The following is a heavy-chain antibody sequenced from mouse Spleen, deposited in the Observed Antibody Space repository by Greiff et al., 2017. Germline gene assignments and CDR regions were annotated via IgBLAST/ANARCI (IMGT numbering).Heavy chain of an antibody. CDR1: GYTFTSYD. V-gene: IGHV1-85*01. J-gene: IGHJ4*01. CDR3: ARSSKYLYYAMDY. D-gene: IGHD5-1-1*01. Sequence: QVQLQQSGPELVKPGASVKFSCKASGYTFTSYDIHWVHQTPGQGLEWIGCIYPSDGSTKYNEKFKGKATLTVDTSSSTAYMQLHRLTSEDSAVYFGARSSKYLYYAMDYWGQGTSVTVSS. CDR2: IYPSDGST.